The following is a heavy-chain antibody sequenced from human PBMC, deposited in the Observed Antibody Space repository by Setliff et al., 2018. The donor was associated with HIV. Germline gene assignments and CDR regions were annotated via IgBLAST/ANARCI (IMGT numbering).Heavy chain of an antibody. V-gene: IGHV4-34*01. Sequence: SETLSLTCAVYGGSFSDYFWTWIRQPPGKGLEWIGEIIHSGSTKYNPSLKSRVTIALDTSKNQFSLNLSSVTAADTAVYYCARGPVTLVRGVNRVGLKNEPDYWGQGTLVTVSS. CDR3: ARGPVTLVRGVNRVGLKNEPDY. CDR2: IIHSGST. D-gene: IGHD3-10*01. J-gene: IGHJ4*02. CDR1: GGSFSDYF.